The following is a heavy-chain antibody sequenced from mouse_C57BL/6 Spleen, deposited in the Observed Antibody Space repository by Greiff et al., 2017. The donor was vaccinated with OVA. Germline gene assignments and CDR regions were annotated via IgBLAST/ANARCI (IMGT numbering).Heavy chain of an antibody. D-gene: IGHD1-1*01. CDR1: GYAFSSSW. Sequence: VQLQQSGPELVKPGASVKISCKASGYAFSSSWMNWVKQRPGKGPEWIGRIYPGDGDTNYKGKFKGKATLTADKSSSTAYMQLSSLTSEDSAVYFCARGYITTVVEGYFDVWGTGTTVTVSS. CDR2: IYPGDGDT. V-gene: IGHV1-82*01. J-gene: IGHJ1*03. CDR3: ARGYITTVVEGYFDV.